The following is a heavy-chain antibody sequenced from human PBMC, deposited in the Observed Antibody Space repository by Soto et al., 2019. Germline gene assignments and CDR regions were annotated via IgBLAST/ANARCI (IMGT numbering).Heavy chain of an antibody. CDR2: IYYSGST. V-gene: IGHV4-59*08. D-gene: IGHD1-20*01. J-gene: IGHJ4*02. CDR3: ARRYGVAYDY. CDR1: GGSISSYY. Sequence: QVQLQESGPGLVKPSETLSLTCTVSGGSISSYYWSWIRQPPGKGLEWIGYIYYSGSTNYNPSLKSRVTISVDTSQNQFSLKLSSVTAADTAVYYCARRYGVAYDYWGQGTLVTVSS.